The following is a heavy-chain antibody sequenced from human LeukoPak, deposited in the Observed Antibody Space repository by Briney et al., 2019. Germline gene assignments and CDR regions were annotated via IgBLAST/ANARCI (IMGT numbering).Heavy chain of an antibody. V-gene: IGHV1-18*01. D-gene: IGHD1-26*01. Sequence: GASVKVSCKASGYTFTSYGISWVRQAPGQGLEWMGWISAYNDNTNYAQKLQGRVSIPRDTSASTAYMELSSLRSEDTAVYYCARRPGGSYFKGSGEDFDYWGQGTLVTVSS. CDR2: ISAYNDNT. CDR3: ARRPGGSYFKGSGEDFDY. J-gene: IGHJ4*02. CDR1: GYTFTSYG.